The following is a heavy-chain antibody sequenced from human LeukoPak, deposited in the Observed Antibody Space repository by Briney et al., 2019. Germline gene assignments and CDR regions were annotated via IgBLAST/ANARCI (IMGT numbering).Heavy chain of an antibody. J-gene: IGHJ4*02. Sequence: PSETLSLTCAVYGGSFSGYYWSWIRQPPGKGLEWIGEINHSGSTNYNPSLKSRVTISVDTSKNQFSLNLNSVTAADTAVYYCARHGVDHGDFLAYFDYWGQGTLVTVSS. CDR3: ARHGVDHGDFLAYFDY. CDR1: GGSFSGYY. CDR2: INHSGST. D-gene: IGHD4-17*01. V-gene: IGHV4-34*01.